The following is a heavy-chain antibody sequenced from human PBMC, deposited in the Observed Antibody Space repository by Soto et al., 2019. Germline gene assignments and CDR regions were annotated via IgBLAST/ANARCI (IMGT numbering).Heavy chain of an antibody. CDR3: AKQPASIMTFDY. Sequence: PGGSLRLSCASSGFTFTNYAMNLVRQAPGKGLEWVSTTTGGGGGRTNYADSVKGRFTISRDNSKNTLYLQMNSLRAEATSVYYCAKQPASIMTFDYWGQGALVTGSS. D-gene: IGHD2-2*01. CDR2: TTGGGGGRT. V-gene: IGHV3-23*01. J-gene: IGHJ4*02. CDR1: GFTFTNYA.